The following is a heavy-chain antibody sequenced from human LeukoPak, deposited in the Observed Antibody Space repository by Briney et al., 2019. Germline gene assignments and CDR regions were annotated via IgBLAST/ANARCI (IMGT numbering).Heavy chain of an antibody. D-gene: IGHD3-22*01. Sequence: GGSLRLSCAASGFTFSTYDMSWVRQAPGKGLEWVSAISGSGDSTFYADSVKGRFTISRDNSKNTLYLQMNSLRAEDTAVYYCAKVPYYDSSSFYVFDIWGQGTMVTVSS. J-gene: IGHJ3*02. CDR3: AKVPYYDSSSFYVFDI. CDR2: ISGSGDST. CDR1: GFTFSTYD. V-gene: IGHV3-23*01.